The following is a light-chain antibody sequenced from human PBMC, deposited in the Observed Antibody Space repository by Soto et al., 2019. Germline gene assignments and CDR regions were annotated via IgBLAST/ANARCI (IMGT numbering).Light chain of an antibody. CDR1: QSVGSN. CDR2: GAS. V-gene: IGKV3-15*01. Sequence: EIVMTQSPATLSVSPGERATLSCRASQSVGSNLDWYQQKPGQAPRLLIYGASTRATGIPARFSGSGSGTEFTLTISSLRSEDFAIYFCQQYNNWPPDRTFGQGTKVEIK. CDR3: QQYNNWPPDRT. J-gene: IGKJ1*01.